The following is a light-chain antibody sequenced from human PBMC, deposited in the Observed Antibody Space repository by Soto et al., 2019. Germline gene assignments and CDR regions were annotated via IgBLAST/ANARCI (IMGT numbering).Light chain of an antibody. CDR2: DAY. V-gene: IGKV3-11*01. CDR1: QSVSTS. J-gene: IGKJ5*01. Sequence: EIVLTQSPSTLSLSPGERANLSCRASQSVSTSLAWFQQKPGQAPSLLIYDAYTSTTGIPARFSGSGSGTDLTRTISSLEAEEFAVYYWQQRNTWPPTTLGQGTRVDMK. CDR3: QQRNTWPPTT.